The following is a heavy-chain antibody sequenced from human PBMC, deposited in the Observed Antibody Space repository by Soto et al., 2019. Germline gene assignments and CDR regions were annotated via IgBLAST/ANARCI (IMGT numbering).Heavy chain of an antibody. Sequence: PGGSVRLSCAASGFTFSSYSMNWVRQAPGKGLEWVSSISSSSSYIYYADSVNGRFTISKDNAKNSLYLQMNSLRAEDTAVYYCASCQGGASDCFDQGDQGTLVTVFS. D-gene: IGHD5-18*01. V-gene: IGHV3-21*01. CDR2: ISSSSSYI. J-gene: IGHJ4*02. CDR3: ASCQGGASDCFDQ. CDR1: GFTFSSYS.